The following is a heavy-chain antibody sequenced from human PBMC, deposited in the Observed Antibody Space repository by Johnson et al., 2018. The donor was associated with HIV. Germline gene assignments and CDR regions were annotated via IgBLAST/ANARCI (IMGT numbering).Heavy chain of an antibody. CDR2: INWNGGST. D-gene: IGHD2-15*01. V-gene: IGHV3-20*04. CDR3: ARHFRGGDCSGGSCYRWGTFDI. Sequence: VLLVESGGGVVRPGGSLRLSCASSGFTFDDYGMSWVRQAPGKGLEWVSDINWNGGSTGYADSVKGRFTISRDNAKNSLYVQMNSLRAEDTALYYCARHFRGGDCSGGSCYRWGTFDIWGQGTMVT. CDR1: GFTFDDYG. J-gene: IGHJ3*02.